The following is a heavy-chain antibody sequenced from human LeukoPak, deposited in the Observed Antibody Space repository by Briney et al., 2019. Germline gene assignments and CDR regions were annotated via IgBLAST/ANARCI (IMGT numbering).Heavy chain of an antibody. V-gene: IGHV3-23*01. Sequence: HAGGSLRLSCAASVFTLSSYAMGWVRLAPGKGLEWVSLIIGSGDNSYYADCVKGWFTTSRDNSKNTLYLQMSSLRAENTALYYCAKCLGDGTNYYFSHWGQGTLVTVSS. J-gene: IGHJ4*02. CDR3: AKCLGDGTNYYFSH. CDR2: IIGSGDNS. CDR1: VFTLSSYA. D-gene: IGHD4/OR15-4a*01.